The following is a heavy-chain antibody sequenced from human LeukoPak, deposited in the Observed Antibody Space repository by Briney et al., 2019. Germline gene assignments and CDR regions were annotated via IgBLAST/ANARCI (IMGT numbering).Heavy chain of an antibody. CDR3: ARERYGPKHFDY. D-gene: IGHD1-14*01. CDR1: GYTFTSYG. CDR2: ISAYNSNT. Sequence: ASVKVSCKASGYTFTSYGISWVRQAPGQGLEWMGWISAYNSNTNYAQKLQGRVTMTTDTSTSTAYMELRSLRSDDTAVYYCARERYGPKHFDYWGQGTLVTVSS. V-gene: IGHV1-18*01. J-gene: IGHJ4*02.